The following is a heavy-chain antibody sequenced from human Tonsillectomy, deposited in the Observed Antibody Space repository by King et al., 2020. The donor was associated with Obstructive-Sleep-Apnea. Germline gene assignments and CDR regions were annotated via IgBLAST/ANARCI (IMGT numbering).Heavy chain of an antibody. CDR2: VVYSGST. V-gene: IGHV4-59*08. J-gene: IGHJ4*02. D-gene: IGHD5-18*01. Sequence: VQLQESGPGLVKPSETLSLTCTVSGGSISSYYWSWIRQPPGKGLEWIGYVVYSGSTTYNPSLKSRVTIPVDTSKKQFSLKLSSVTAADTAVYYCAISVDTAMVFDYWGQGTLVTVSS. CDR1: GGSISSYY. CDR3: AISVDTAMVFDY.